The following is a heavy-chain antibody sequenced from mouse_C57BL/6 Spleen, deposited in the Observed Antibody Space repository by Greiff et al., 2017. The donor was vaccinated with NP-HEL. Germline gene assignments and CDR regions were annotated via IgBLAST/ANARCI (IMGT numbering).Heavy chain of an antibody. CDR2: IYPGDGDT. D-gene: IGHD1-1*01. Sequence: VQLQQSGPELVKPGASVKISCKASGYAFSSSWMNWVKQRPGKGLEWIGRIYPGDGDTNYIGKFKGKATLTADKSSSTAYMQLSSLTSEDSAVYFCARSEGLLRSYYFDYWGQGTTLTVSS. CDR1: GYAFSSSW. CDR3: ARSEGLLRSYYFDY. J-gene: IGHJ2*01. V-gene: IGHV1-82*01.